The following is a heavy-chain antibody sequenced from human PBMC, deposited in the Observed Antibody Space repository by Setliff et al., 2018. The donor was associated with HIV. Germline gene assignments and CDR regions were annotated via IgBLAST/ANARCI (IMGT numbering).Heavy chain of an antibody. CDR2: ISSSGSYI. Sequence: GGSLRLSCTVSGFTFISSTMNWVRQAPGKGLEWVASISSSGSYIHYADSVKGRFTISRDNAEYSLHLQMNSLRAEDTAVYYCARARYMDVWGKGTTVTVS. D-gene: IGHD6-6*01. CDR1: GFTFISST. V-gene: IGHV3-21*01. J-gene: IGHJ6*03. CDR3: ARARYMDV.